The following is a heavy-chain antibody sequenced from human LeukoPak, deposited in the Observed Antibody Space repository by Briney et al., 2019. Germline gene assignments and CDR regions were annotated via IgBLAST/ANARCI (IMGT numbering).Heavy chain of an antibody. D-gene: IGHD6-19*01. CDR3: ARDSSGPPRGSWFDP. CDR1: GFTFTTYG. J-gene: IGHJ5*02. CDR2: IKQDGSEK. Sequence: GGSLRLSCAASGFTFTTYGMHWVRQAPGKGLEWVANIKQDGSEKYYVDSVKGRFTISRDNAKNSLYLQMNSLRAEDTAVYYCARDSSGPPRGSWFDPWGQGTLVTVSS. V-gene: IGHV3-7*01.